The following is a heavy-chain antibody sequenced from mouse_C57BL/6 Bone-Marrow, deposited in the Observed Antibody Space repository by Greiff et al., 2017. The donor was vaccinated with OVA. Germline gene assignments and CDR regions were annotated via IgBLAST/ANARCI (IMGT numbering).Heavy chain of an antibody. CDR2: IDPENGDT. D-gene: IGHD2-4*01. CDR1: GFNIKDDY. V-gene: IGHV14-4*01. CDR3: TTGDYDDY. J-gene: IGHJ2*01. Sequence: EVQLVESGAELVRPGASVKLSCTASGFNIKDDYMHWVKQRPEQGLEWIGWIDPENGDTEYASKFQGKATITADTSSNTAYLQLSSLTSEDTAVYYCTTGDYDDYWGQGTTLTVSS.